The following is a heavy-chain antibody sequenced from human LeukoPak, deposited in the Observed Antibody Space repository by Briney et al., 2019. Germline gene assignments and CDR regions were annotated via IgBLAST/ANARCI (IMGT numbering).Heavy chain of an antibody. CDR1: GFTFSSYW. J-gene: IGHJ6*03. D-gene: IGHD6-19*01. CDR3: ARMRGSSGWGYYYYYMDV. Sequence: GGSLRLSRAASGFTFSSYWMHWVRQAPGKGLVWVSRINSDGSSTSYADSVKGRFTISRDNAKNTLYLQMNSLRAEDTAVYYCARMRGSSGWGYYYYYMDVWGKGTTVTISS. CDR2: INSDGSST. V-gene: IGHV3-74*01.